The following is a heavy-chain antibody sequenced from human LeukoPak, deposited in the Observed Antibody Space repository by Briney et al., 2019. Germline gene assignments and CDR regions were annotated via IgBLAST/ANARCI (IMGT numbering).Heavy chain of an antibody. CDR2: VYYSGST. D-gene: IGHD4-17*01. V-gene: IGHV4-59*01. Sequence: SDTLSLTCTVSGGSISSYYWSWIRLPPGKGPEWIGYVYYSGSTSYNPSLKSRLTISVDTSKNQLSLKLSSVTAADTAVYYCARERHGDHFDYWGQGTLVTVSS. J-gene: IGHJ4*02. CDR1: GGSISSYY. CDR3: ARERHGDHFDY.